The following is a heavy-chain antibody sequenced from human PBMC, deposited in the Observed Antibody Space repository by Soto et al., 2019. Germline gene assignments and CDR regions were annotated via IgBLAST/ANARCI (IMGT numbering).Heavy chain of an antibody. CDR1: GGTFSSNA. Sequence: QVQLVQSGAEVKKPGSSVKVSCKASGGTFSSNAISWVRQAPGQGLEWMGGIIPIFGTANYAQKFQGRVTITADESTSTAYMELSSLRSEDTAVYYCARLERRVVPAAPVGWFDPWGQGTLVTVSS. D-gene: IGHD2-2*01. J-gene: IGHJ5*02. V-gene: IGHV1-69*01. CDR3: ARLERRVVPAAPVGWFDP. CDR2: IIPIFGTA.